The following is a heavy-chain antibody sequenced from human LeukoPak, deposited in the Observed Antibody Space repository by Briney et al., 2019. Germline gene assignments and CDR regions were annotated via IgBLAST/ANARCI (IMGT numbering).Heavy chain of an antibody. CDR1: GFTFDDYG. CDR3: ARVSDISVAAYFDY. J-gene: IGHJ4*02. V-gene: IGHV3-20*04. Sequence: GGSLRLSCAASGFTFDDYGMSWVRQAPGKGLEWVSGINWNGGSTGCADSVKGRFTISRDNAKNSLYLQMNSLRAEDTALYYCARVSDISVAAYFDYWGQGTLVTVSS. D-gene: IGHD6-19*01. CDR2: INWNGGST.